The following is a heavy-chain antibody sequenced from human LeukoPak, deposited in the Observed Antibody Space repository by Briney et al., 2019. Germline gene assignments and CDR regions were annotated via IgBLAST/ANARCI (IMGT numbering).Heavy chain of an antibody. J-gene: IGHJ4*02. CDR1: GFTFSSYS. CDR2: ISSSSSYI. Sequence: GGSLRLSCAASGFTFSSYSMNWVRQAPGKGLEWVSSISSSSSYIYYADPVKGRFTISRDNAKNSLYLQMNSLRAEDTAVYYCARGSMVRGGDFDYWGQGTLVTVSS. D-gene: IGHD3-10*01. V-gene: IGHV3-21*01. CDR3: ARGSMVRGGDFDY.